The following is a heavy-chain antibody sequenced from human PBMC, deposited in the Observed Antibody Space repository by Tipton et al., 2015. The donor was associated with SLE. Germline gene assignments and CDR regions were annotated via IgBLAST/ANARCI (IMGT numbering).Heavy chain of an antibody. CDR3: ARVRVDTAMGAFDF. J-gene: IGHJ4*02. CDR2: ISTYNGNT. V-gene: IGHV1-18*01. CDR1: GYTFTTYG. D-gene: IGHD5-18*01. Sequence: QVQLVQSGVEVKKPGASVRVSCKASGYTFTTYGIGWVRQAPGQGLEWMGWISTYNGNTNYAQKLQGRVTMTSDTSTSTAYMELRSLRSDDTAIYYCARVRVDTAMGAFDFWGQGTLVTVSS.